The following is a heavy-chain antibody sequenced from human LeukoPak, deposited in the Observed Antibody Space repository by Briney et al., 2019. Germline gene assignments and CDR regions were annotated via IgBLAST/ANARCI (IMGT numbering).Heavy chain of an antibody. J-gene: IGHJ4*02. CDR2: IVVGSGNT. CDR3: AAGGSYFEADDY. D-gene: IGHD1-26*01. CDR1: GFTFTSSA. V-gene: IGHV1-58*01. Sequence: GASVKVSCTASGFTFTSSAVQWVRQARGQRLEWIGWIVVGSGNTNYAQKFQERVTITRDMSTSTAYMELSSLRSEDTAVYYCAAGGSYFEADDYWGQGTLVTVSS.